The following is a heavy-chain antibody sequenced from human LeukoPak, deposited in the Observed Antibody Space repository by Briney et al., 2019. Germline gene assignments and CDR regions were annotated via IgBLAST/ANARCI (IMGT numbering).Heavy chain of an antibody. V-gene: IGHV1-69*05. CDR3: ARARSDYDFWSGYPNWLDP. D-gene: IGHD3-3*01. J-gene: IGHJ5*02. CDR1: GGTFSSYA. Sequence: ASVKVSCKASGGTFSSYAISWVRQAPGQGLEWMGGIIPIFGTANYAQKFQGRVTITTDESTSTAYMELSSLRSEDTAVYYCARARSDYDFWSGYPNWLDPWGQGTLVTVSS. CDR2: IIPIFGTA.